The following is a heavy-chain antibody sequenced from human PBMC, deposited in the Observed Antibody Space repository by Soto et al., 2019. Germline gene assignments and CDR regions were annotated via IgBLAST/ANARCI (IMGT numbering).Heavy chain of an antibody. D-gene: IGHD6-19*01. CDR3: AHSSGWQVDY. CDR1: GGSMSSGGYY. J-gene: IGHJ4*02. CDR2: IYWDDDK. V-gene: IGHV2-5*08. Sequence: TLSLTCTVSGGSMSSGGYYWSWIRQHPGKGLEWLALIYWDDDKRYSPSLKSRLTITKDTSKNQVVLTMTNMDPVDTATYYCAHSSGWQVDYWGQGTLVTVSS.